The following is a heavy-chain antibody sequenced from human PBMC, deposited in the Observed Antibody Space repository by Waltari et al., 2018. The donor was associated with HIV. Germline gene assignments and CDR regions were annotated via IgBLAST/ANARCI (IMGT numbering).Heavy chain of an antibody. CDR2: IKQNENEK. D-gene: IGHD3-3*01. CDR1: GFNYSSFW. Sequence: EVQLVESGGGLVQSGGSLRLACAASGFNYSSFWMIWVRQAPVKGREWVANIKQNENEKDYVDAVRGRFTTSRDNPKNLLHLRMNRLRVEDMAIYFCARDVLRPPWGWLDLWGQGTLVTVSS. V-gene: IGHV3-7*01. CDR3: ARDVLRPPWGWLDL. J-gene: IGHJ5*02.